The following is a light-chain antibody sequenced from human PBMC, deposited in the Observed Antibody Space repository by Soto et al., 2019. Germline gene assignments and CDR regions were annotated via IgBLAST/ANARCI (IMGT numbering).Light chain of an antibody. Sequence: QSVLTQPASVSGSPGQSITISCTGTSSDIGGYNFVCWFQQQPGRAPKLLIYEVTSRPSGVSSRFSGSKSGKTASLTISGLQAEDEGDYYCTSYTRNSPLVFGTGTKLTVL. J-gene: IGLJ1*01. CDR2: EVT. CDR1: SSDIGGYNF. V-gene: IGLV2-14*01. CDR3: TSYTRNSPLV.